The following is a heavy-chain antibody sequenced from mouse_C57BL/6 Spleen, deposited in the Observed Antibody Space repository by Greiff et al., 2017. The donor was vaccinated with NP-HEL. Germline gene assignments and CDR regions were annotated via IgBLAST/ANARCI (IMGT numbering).Heavy chain of an antibody. CDR2: IYPYNDGT. J-gene: IGHJ1*03. CDR3: ARGEQPGGV. D-gene: IGHD3-1*01. CDR1: GYTFTSYA. Sequence: EVKLVESGPELVKPGASVKMSCKASGYTFTSYAMHWVKQKPGQGLEWIGYIYPYNDGTKYNEKFKGKATLTSDKSSSTAYMELSSLTSEDSAVYYCARGEQPGGVWGTGTTVTVSS. V-gene: IGHV1-14*01.